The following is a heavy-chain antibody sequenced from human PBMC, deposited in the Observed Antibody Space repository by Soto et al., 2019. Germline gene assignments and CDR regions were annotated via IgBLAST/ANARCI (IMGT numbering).Heavy chain of an antibody. D-gene: IGHD6-19*01. CDR2: IGQDGSET. J-gene: IGHJ4*02. V-gene: IGHV3-7*05. Sequence: ESGGALVPPGGSLRLSCAASGVTLGAYWMNWIRQAPGKGLEWVANIGQDGSETNYVDSAKGRFTISRDNARNSLYLQMSDVRVEVTALSFCAGGIGWESEIWGPGTHVTVSS. CDR3: AGGIGWESEI. CDR1: GVTLGAYW.